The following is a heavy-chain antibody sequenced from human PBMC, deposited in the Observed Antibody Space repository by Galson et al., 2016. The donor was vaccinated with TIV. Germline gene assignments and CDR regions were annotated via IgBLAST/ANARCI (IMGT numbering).Heavy chain of an antibody. CDR2: INWSSTSI. Sequence: SLRLSCAASGFTFDAYAMHWVRQAPGKGLEWVSGINWSSTSIGYAGSVKGRFTISRDNAKNSLYLQMHRLRPEDTALYYCAKGAKDHVYHGMDVWGQGTTVSVSS. V-gene: IGHV3-9*01. CDR3: AKGAKDHVYHGMDV. J-gene: IGHJ6*02. D-gene: IGHD1-14*01. CDR1: GFTFDAYA.